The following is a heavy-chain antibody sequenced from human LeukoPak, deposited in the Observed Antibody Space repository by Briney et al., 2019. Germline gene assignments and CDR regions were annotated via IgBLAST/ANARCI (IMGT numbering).Heavy chain of an antibody. J-gene: IGHJ5*02. Sequence: ASVKVSCKASGYTFTGYYMHWVRQAPGQGLEWMGWINPNSGGTNYAQKFQGRVTMTRDTSISTAYMELSSLRSEDTAVYYCARSFVAAAGTRYNWFDPWGQGTLVTVSS. CDR2: INPNSGGT. V-gene: IGHV1-2*02. CDR1: GYTFTGYY. D-gene: IGHD6-13*01. CDR3: ARSFVAAAGTRYNWFDP.